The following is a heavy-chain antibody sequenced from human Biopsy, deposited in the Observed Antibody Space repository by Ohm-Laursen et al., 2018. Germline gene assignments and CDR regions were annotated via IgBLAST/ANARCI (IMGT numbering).Heavy chain of an antibody. Sequence: TLSLTCSVSGGSISSRNHYWGWLRQPPGKGLEWIGHVYYSGSTFYNSSLESRVTVSVDMSKNQFHLRLTSMSASDTAVYYCARHSLDDFWSGAHYYFDYWGLGTLVTVSS. V-gene: IGHV4-39*01. CDR3: ARHSLDDFWSGAHYYFDY. J-gene: IGHJ4*02. CDR1: GGSISSRNHY. D-gene: IGHD3-3*01. CDR2: VYYSGST.